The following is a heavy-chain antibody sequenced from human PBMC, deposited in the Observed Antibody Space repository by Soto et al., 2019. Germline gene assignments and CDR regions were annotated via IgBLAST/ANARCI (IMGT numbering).Heavy chain of an antibody. CDR3: QREGLVLAPSTVNSDHYYYPMDV. Sequence: QVQLVQSGAEVKKPGSSVKVSCKASGDTFSTYTIIWVRQAPGQGLEWMGGIIPRSGTSNYAQKFQGRVTITADESTSTAYMELSSLRSEDTAVYYCQREGLVLAPSTVNSDHYYYPMDVWGQGTTVTVSS. V-gene: IGHV1-69*12. D-gene: IGHD3-3*02. CDR2: IIPRSGTS. CDR1: GDTFSTYT. J-gene: IGHJ6*02.